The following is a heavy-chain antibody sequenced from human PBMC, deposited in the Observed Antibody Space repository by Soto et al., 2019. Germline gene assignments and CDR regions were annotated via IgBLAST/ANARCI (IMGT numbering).Heavy chain of an antibody. V-gene: IGHV3-30*18. D-gene: IGHD4-17*01. Sequence: QVQLVESGGGVVQPGRSLRLSCAASGSTFSTYGMHWVRQAPGTGLEWVAVISSDGSNEYYADSVKGRFTISRDNSKNTVYLQMNSLRVADTSVYYCAKDMNYGGNSWAFDYWGQGSLVTVSS. CDR1: GSTFSTYG. CDR3: AKDMNYGGNSWAFDY. J-gene: IGHJ4*02. CDR2: ISSDGSNE.